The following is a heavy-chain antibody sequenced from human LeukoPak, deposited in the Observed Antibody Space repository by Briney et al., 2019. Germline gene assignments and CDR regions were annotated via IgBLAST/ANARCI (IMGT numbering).Heavy chain of an antibody. CDR1: GGSFSGYY. CDR3: ARTPYDYVWGSYRPDAFDI. V-gene: IGHV4-34*01. Sequence: SETLSLTCAVYGGSFSGYYWSWIRQPPGKGLEWIGETNHSGSTNYNPSLKSRVTISVDTSKNQFSLKLSSVTAADTAVYYCARTPYDYVWGSYRPDAFDIWGQGTMVTVSS. J-gene: IGHJ3*02. CDR2: TNHSGST. D-gene: IGHD3-16*02.